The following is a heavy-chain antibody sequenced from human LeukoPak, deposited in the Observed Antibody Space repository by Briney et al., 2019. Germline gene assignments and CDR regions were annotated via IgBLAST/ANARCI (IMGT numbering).Heavy chain of an antibody. CDR1: GGTFSSYA. J-gene: IGHJ5*02. Sequence: ASVKVSCKASGGTFSSYAISWVRQAPGQGLEWMGGIIPIFGTANYAQKFQGRVTITADESTSTAYMELSSLRPEDTAVYYCARAIRSGYYLWGQGTLVTVSS. V-gene: IGHV1-69*13. D-gene: IGHD3-3*01. CDR3: ARAIRSGYYL. CDR2: IIPIFGTA.